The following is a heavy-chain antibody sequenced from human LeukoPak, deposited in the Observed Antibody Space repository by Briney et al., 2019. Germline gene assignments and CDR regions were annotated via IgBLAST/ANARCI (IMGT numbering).Heavy chain of an antibody. CDR1: GGSISGYY. CDR2: KYYSGST. V-gene: IGHV4-59*08. J-gene: IGHJ4*02. Sequence: AEALSLTCTVSGGSISGYYWSWIRQPPGKGPEWIGYKYYSGSTNYNPSLKSRVTISVDTSKNQFSLKMNSVTAADTAVYYCARLASSGWSHCDYWGQGTLVTVS. CDR3: ARLASSGWSHCDY. D-gene: IGHD6-19*01.